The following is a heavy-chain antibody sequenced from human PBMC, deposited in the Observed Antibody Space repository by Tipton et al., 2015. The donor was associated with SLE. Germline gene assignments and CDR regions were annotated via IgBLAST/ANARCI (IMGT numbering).Heavy chain of an antibody. D-gene: IGHD2-2*01. CDR3: ARTWVVVPALFDP. J-gene: IGHJ5*02. CDR2: IYTSGST. V-gene: IGHV4-61*02. Sequence: TLSLTCTVSGGSISSGSYYWSWIRQPAGKGLEWIGRIYTSGSTNYNPSLKGRVTISVDTSKNQFSLKLSSVTAADTAVYYCARTWVVVPALFDPWGQGTLVTVSS. CDR1: GGSISSGSYY.